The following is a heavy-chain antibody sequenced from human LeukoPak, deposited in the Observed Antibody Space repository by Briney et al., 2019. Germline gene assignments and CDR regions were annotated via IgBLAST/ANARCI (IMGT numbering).Heavy chain of an antibody. Sequence: PGGSLRLSCAASGFTFSNYAMNWVRQASGKGLEWVSVISGSGGVTFYADSMKGRFTISRDNTKNTLYLQMNSLRAEDTAVYFCAVREGASYWGRFDYWGQGTLVTVSS. V-gene: IGHV3-23*01. D-gene: IGHD1-26*01. CDR2: ISGSGGVT. CDR1: GFTFSNYA. CDR3: AVREGASYWGRFDY. J-gene: IGHJ4*02.